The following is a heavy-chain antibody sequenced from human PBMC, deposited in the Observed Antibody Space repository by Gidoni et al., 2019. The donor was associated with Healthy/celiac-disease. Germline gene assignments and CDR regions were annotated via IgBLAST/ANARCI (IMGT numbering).Heavy chain of an antibody. V-gene: IGHV4-39*01. CDR1: GGSISSSSYY. Sequence: QLQLHESGPGLVTPSEPLSLTCTVSGGSISSSSYYWGWIRQPTGKGLEWIGSIYYSGSTYYNPSLKSRVTISVDTSKNQFSLKLSSGTAADTAVYYCARLSPGGDINFDYWGQGTLVTVSS. CDR2: IYYSGST. J-gene: IGHJ4*02. CDR3: ARLSPGGDINFDY. D-gene: IGHD2-21*01.